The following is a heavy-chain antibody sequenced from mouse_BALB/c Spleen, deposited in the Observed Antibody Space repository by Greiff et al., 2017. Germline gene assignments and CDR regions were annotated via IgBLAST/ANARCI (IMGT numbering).Heavy chain of an antibody. CDR2: IYPGDGDT. CDR3: ARGTWFAY. Sequence: QVQLQQSGAELARPGASVKLSCKASGYTFTSYWMQWVKQRPGQGLEWIGAIYPGDGDTRYTQKFKGKATLTVDKSSSTAYMQLNSLTSEDSAVYYCARGTWFAYWGQGTLVTVSA. CDR1: GYTFTSYW. V-gene: IGHV1-87*01. J-gene: IGHJ3*01.